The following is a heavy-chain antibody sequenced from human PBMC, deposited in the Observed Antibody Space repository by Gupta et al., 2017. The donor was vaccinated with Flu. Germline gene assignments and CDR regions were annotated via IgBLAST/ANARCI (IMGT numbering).Heavy chain of an antibody. V-gene: IGHV4-59*01. Sequence: RVTISVDTSKNQFSLKLSSVTAADTAVYYCARSSPEKGSSDYWGQGTLVTVSS. D-gene: IGHD2-15*01. J-gene: IGHJ4*02. CDR3: ARSSPEKGSSDY.